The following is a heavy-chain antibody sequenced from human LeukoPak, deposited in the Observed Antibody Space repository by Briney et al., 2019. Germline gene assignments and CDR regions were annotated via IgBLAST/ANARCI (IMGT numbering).Heavy chain of an antibody. J-gene: IGHJ5*02. Sequence: PSQTLSLTCTVSGGSISSGGYYWSWIRQHPGKGLEWIGYMYYSGSTHYNPSLKSRVSISVDTSKNQFSLKLSSVTAADTAVYYCAREGHYDTSGYYHWFDPWGQGTLVTVSS. CDR3: AREGHYDTSGYYHWFDP. CDR1: GGSISSGGYY. CDR2: MYYSGST. V-gene: IGHV4-31*03. D-gene: IGHD3-22*01.